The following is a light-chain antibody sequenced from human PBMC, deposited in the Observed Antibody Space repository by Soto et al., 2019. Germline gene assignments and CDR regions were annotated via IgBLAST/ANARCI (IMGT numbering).Light chain of an antibody. Sequence: EIVLTPSPAPLSLYPGERATLSCRASQSVSSYLAWYQQKPGQAPRLLIYDASNRPTGIPASFSGSGSGTDFTLPISILEPEDLAVYYCQQRSNWPLTFGGGAKGDIK. CDR3: QQRSNWPLT. J-gene: IGKJ4*01. CDR2: DAS. CDR1: QSVSSY. V-gene: IGKV3-11*01.